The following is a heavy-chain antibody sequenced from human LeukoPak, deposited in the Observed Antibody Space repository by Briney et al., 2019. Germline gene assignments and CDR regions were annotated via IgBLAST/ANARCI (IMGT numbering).Heavy chain of an antibody. J-gene: IGHJ4*02. CDR1: GGSITITNYY. V-gene: IGHV4-39*07. CDR2: IYHDGST. D-gene: IGHD6-6*01. CDR3: ARGYSSSPWYFDY. Sequence: SETLSLTCTVSGGSITITNYYWGWIRQPPGKGLEWVGNIYHDGSTYYNPSLKSRVSISVDTSKNQFSLKLTSVTAADTAIYYCARGYSSSPWYFDYWGQGTLVTVSS.